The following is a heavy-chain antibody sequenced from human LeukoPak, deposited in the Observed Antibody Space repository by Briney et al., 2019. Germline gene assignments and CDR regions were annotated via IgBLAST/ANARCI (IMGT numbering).Heavy chain of an antibody. Sequence: GASVKVSCKASGYTFNSYAISWVRQAPGQGLEWMGRIIPILGIANYAQKFQGRVTITADKSTSTAYMELSSLRSEDTAVYYCARETKLGGHFDYWGQGTLVTVSS. V-gene: IGHV1-69*04. D-gene: IGHD3-3*01. CDR1: GYTFNSYA. J-gene: IGHJ4*02. CDR3: ARETKLGGHFDY. CDR2: IIPILGIA.